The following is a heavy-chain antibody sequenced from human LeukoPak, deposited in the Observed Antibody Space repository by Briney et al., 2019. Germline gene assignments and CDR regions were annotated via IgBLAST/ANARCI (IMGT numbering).Heavy chain of an antibody. CDR3: ARGMATSDY. V-gene: IGHV3-21*01. D-gene: IGHD5-12*01. Sequence: PGGSLRLSCAASGFTFSSYAMSWVRQAPGKGLEWVSSISSSSNYIYYADSLKGRFTISRDNAKNSLYLQMNSLRAEDTAVYYCARGMATSDYWGQGTLVTVSS. CDR2: ISSSSNYI. CDR1: GFTFSSYA. J-gene: IGHJ4*02.